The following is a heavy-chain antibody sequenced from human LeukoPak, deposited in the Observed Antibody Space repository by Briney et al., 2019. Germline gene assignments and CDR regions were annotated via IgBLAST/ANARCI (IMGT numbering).Heavy chain of an antibody. V-gene: IGHV3-7*03. D-gene: IGHD6-13*01. J-gene: IGHJ4*02. CDR2: IKQDGSEK. CDR3: AKQETGPYSSSWYDY. Sequence: PGGSLRLSCAASGLTFSSYWMSWVRQAPGKGLEWVANIKQDGSEKYYVDSVKGRFTISRDNAKNSLYLQMNSLRAEDTAVYYCAKQETGPYSSSWYDYWGQGTLVTVSS. CDR1: GLTFSSYW.